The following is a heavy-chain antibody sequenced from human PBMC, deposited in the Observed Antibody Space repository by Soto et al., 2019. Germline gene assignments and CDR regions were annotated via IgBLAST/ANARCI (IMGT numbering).Heavy chain of an antibody. CDR2: IHPSGQPI. CDR3: ARRVSR. V-gene: IGHV3-48*03. Sequence: EVQLVESGGVLIQPGGSLRLSCAASGFTFSTSDMYWVRQAPGKGLEWVSYIHPSGQPIFYADSVKGRFTISKDNAKNSLYLQMSSLRDEDSAVYYCARRVSRWGQGTMVSVSS. D-gene: IGHD3-10*01. CDR1: GFTFSTSD. J-gene: IGHJ3*01.